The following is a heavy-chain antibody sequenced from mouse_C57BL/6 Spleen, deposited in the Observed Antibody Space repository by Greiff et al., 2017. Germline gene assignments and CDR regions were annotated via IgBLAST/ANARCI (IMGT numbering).Heavy chain of an antibody. Sequence: EVQLQQSGTVLARPGASVKMSCKTSGYTFTSYWMHWVKQRPGQGLEWIGAIYPGNSDTSYNQKFKGKAKLTAVTSASTAYMELSSLTNEDSAVYYCTRSHYGSSYGYFDYWGQGTTLTVSS. CDR1: GYTFTSYW. J-gene: IGHJ2*01. V-gene: IGHV1-5*01. CDR3: TRSHYGSSYGYFDY. CDR2: IYPGNSDT. D-gene: IGHD1-1*01.